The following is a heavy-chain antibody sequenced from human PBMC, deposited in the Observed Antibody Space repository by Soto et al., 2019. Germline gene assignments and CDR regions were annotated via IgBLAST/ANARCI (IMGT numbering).Heavy chain of an antibody. J-gene: IGHJ3*02. CDR1: GYTFTSYA. CDR2: INAGNGNT. V-gene: IGHV1-3*01. Sequence: ASVKVSCKASGYTFTSYAMHWVRQAPGQRLEWMGWINAGNGNTKYSQKFQGRVTITRDTSASTAYMELSSLRSEDTAVYYCARKYYDILTGYSRLINDAFDIWGQGTMVTVSS. D-gene: IGHD3-9*01. CDR3: ARKYYDILTGYSRLINDAFDI.